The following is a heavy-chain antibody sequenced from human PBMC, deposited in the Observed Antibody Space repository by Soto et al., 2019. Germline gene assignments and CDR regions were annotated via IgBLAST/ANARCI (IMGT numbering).Heavy chain of an antibody. CDR2: TYYRSKWYN. V-gene: IGHV6-1*01. CDR1: GDSVSSNSAA. CDR3: ARGSSSWLNYYYYGMDV. J-gene: IGHJ6*02. Sequence: SQTLSLTCVISGDSVSSNSAAWNWIRQSPSRGLEWLGRTYYRSKWYNDYAVSVKSRITINPDTSKNQFSLQLNSVTPEDTAVYYCARGSSSWLNYYYYGMDVWGQGTTVTVSS. D-gene: IGHD6-13*01.